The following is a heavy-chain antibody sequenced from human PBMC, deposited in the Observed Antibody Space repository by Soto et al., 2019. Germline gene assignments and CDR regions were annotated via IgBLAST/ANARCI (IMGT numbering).Heavy chain of an antibody. J-gene: IGHJ4*01. CDR1: GGSISSGGYS. Sequence: PSETLSLTCAVSGGSISSGGYSWSWIRQPPGKGLEWIGYIYHSGSTPYNPSLKGRVTVSLDTSKKQFSLKLRPVTAADTAVYFCARLGGYYQAFDQWGQGALVTVSS. D-gene: IGHD3-22*01. CDR3: ARLGGYYQAFDQ. V-gene: IGHV4-30-2*01. CDR2: IYHSGST.